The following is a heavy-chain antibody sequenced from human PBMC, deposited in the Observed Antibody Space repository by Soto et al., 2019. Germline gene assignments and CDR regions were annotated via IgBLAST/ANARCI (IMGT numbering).Heavy chain of an antibody. CDR2: ISYDGSNK. V-gene: IGHV3-30-3*01. Sequence: PVGSLRLSCAASGFTFSSYAMHWVRQAPGKGLEWVAVISYDGSNKYYADSVKGRFTISRDNSKNTLYLQMNSLRAEDTAVYYCARDQDYGGILGGFDPWGQGTLVTVSS. J-gene: IGHJ5*02. CDR1: GFTFSSYA. D-gene: IGHD4-17*01. CDR3: ARDQDYGGILGGFDP.